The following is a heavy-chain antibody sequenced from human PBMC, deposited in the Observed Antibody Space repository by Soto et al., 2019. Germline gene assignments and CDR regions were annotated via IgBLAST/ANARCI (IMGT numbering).Heavy chain of an antibody. CDR2: IYYSGST. D-gene: IGHD3-10*01. Sequence: SETLSLTCTVSGGSISSYYWSWIRQPPGKGLEWIGYIYYSGSTNYNPSLKSRVTISVDTSNNQFSLKLSSVTAADTAVYYCARVRSMVRGVSYFDYWGQGTLVTVSS. V-gene: IGHV4-59*01. CDR3: ARVRSMVRGVSYFDY. J-gene: IGHJ4*02. CDR1: GGSISSYY.